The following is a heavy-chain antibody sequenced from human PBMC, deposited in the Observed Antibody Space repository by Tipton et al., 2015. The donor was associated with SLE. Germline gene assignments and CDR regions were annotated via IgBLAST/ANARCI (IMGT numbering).Heavy chain of an antibody. D-gene: IGHD4/OR15-4a*01. CDR3: ARDELVVLSSARWSYYYGMDV. CDR2: IHFPGRT. CDR1: GGSISNYY. J-gene: IGHJ6*02. V-gene: IGHV4-59*01. Sequence: LRLSCTVSGGSISNYYWSWIRQSPGKGLEWIGYIHFPGRTNFNPSLKSRVSMSLDTSNRFSLRLTSVTAADTGTYYCARDELVVLSSARWSYYYGMDVWGQGTTVTVS.